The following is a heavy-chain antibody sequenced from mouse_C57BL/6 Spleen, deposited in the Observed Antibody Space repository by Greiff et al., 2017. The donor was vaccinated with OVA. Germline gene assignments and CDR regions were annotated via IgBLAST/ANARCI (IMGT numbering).Heavy chain of an antibody. V-gene: IGHV1-59*01. CDR2: IDPSDSYT. J-gene: IGHJ4*01. Sequence: QVQPQQPGAELVRPGTSVKLSCKASGYTFTSYRMHWVKQRPGQGLEWIGVIDPSDSYTNYNQKFKGKATLTVDTSSSTAYMQLSSLTSEDSAVYYCARGGYGNYDAMDYWGQGTSVTVSS. CDR3: ARGGYGNYDAMDY. CDR1: GYTFTSYR. D-gene: IGHD2-1*01.